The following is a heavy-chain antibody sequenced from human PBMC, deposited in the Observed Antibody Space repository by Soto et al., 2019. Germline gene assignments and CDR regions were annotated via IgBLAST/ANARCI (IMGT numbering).Heavy chain of an antibody. CDR1: GGTFSSYA. Sequence: QVQLVQSGAEVKKPGSSVKVSCKASGGTFSSYAISWVRQAPGQGLEWMGGIIPICGTANYAQKFQGRVTINTGECTRTAYMGLSSQRSDDTAVYYCARERGCRSTSCNSHYYGMDVWGQGTTVTVSS. D-gene: IGHD2-2*01. V-gene: IGHV1-69*01. CDR2: IIPICGTA. J-gene: IGHJ6*02. CDR3: ARERGCRSTSCNSHYYGMDV.